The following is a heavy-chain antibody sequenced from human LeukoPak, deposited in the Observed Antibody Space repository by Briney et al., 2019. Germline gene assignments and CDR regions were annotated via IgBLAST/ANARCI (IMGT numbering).Heavy chain of an antibody. CDR2: INPNSGGT. J-gene: IGHJ4*02. Sequence: ASVKVSCKASGYTFTGYYMHWVRQAPGQGLEWMGWINPNSGGTNYAQKFQGRVTMTRDTSISTAYMELSRLRSDDTAVYYCARESDFVDGTTLHDWGQGTLVTVSS. D-gene: IGHD1-14*01. V-gene: IGHV1-2*02. CDR3: ARESDFVDGTTLHD. CDR1: GYTFTGYY.